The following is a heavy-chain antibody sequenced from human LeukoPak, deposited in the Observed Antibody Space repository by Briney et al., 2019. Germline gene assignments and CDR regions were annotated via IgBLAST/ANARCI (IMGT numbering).Heavy chain of an antibody. D-gene: IGHD3-22*01. V-gene: IGHV1-18*01. J-gene: IGHJ6*02. Sequence: GASVKVSCKASGYTFTSYDINWVRQAPGQGLEWMGWISAYNGNTNYAQKLQGRVTMTTDTSTSTAYMEVRSLRSDDTAVYYCAREDWDDSSAYDSNTRGYGMDVWGQGTTVTVSS. CDR3: AREDWDDSSAYDSNTRGYGMDV. CDR2: ISAYNGNT. CDR1: GYTFTSYD.